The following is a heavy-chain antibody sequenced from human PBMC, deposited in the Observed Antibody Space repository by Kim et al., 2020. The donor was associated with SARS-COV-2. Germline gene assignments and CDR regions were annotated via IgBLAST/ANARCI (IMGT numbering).Heavy chain of an antibody. D-gene: IGHD1-26*01. J-gene: IGHJ4*02. V-gene: IGHV1-2*02. CDR3: ARDTGSFDF. CDR2: SGGT. Sequence: SGGTHYAQNFQGRVTMTMDTSITTAYMELTRLTSDDTAVYYCARDTGSFDFWGQGTLVTVSS.